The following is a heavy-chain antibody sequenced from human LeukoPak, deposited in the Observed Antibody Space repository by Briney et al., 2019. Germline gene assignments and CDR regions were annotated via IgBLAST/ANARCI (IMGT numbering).Heavy chain of an antibody. V-gene: IGHV4-31*03. Sequence: PSQTLSLTCTVSGGSISSGGYYWSWIRQHPGKRLEWIGYIYYSGSTYYNPSLKSRVTISVDTSKNQFSLKLSSVPAADTAVYYCASGRDYCSSTSCYFWGYYYYYMDVWGKGTTVTVSS. J-gene: IGHJ6*03. D-gene: IGHD2-2*01. CDR1: GGSISSGGYY. CDR2: IYYSGST. CDR3: ASGRDYCSSTSCYFWGYYYYYMDV.